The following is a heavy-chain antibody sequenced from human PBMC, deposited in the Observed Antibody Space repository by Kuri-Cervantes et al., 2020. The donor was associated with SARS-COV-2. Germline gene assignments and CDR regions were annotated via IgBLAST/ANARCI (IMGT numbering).Heavy chain of an antibody. J-gene: IGHJ6*03. Sequence: GESLKISCAAPGFTFSSYAMSWVRQAPGKGLEWVSAISGSGGSTYYADSVKGRFTISRDDSKNTLYLQMNSLKTEDTAVYYCTTDSITGPIMDVWGKGTTVTVSS. CDR1: GFTFSSYA. CDR2: ISGSGGST. CDR3: TTDSITGPIMDV. D-gene: IGHD1-20*01. V-gene: IGHV3-23*01.